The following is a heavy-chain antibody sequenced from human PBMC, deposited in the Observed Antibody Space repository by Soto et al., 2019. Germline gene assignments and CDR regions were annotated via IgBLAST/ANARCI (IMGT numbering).Heavy chain of an antibody. D-gene: IGHD2-2*01. Sequence: LRLSCAASGFTFSSYAMSWVRQAPGKGLEWVSAISGSGGSTYYADSVKGRFTISRDNSKNTLYLQMNSLRAEDTAVYYCAKSGVPAAMNYYGMDVWGQGTTVTVSS. CDR1: GFTFSSYA. J-gene: IGHJ6*02. V-gene: IGHV3-23*01. CDR3: AKSGVPAAMNYYGMDV. CDR2: ISGSGGST.